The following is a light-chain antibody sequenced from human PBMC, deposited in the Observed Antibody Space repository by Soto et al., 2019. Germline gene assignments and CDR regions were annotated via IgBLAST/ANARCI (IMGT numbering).Light chain of an antibody. Sequence: QPVLTQPRSVSGSPGQSVTISCTGTSSDVGDYNFVSWYQQHPGKAPKLMIYDVSKRPSGVPDRFSGCKSDNTASLTISGLQAEDEAHYYCCSYAGTYSYVLGTGTKVTVL. CDR2: DVS. V-gene: IGLV2-11*01. J-gene: IGLJ1*01. CDR3: CSYAGTYSYV. CDR1: SSDVGDYNF.